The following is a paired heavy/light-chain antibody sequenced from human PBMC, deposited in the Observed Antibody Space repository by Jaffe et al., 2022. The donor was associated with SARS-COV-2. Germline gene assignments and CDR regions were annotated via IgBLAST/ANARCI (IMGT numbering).Heavy chain of an antibody. CDR2: VYYKTNT. D-gene: IGHD1-26*01. J-gene: IGHJ5*02. CDR3: ARDRSGTTSYSWFDP. CDR1: GDSVSSGSYY. Sequence: QVQLQESGPGLVKPSETLSLTCTVSGDSVSSGSYYWTWIRQPPGKGLEWIGNVYYKTNTNYNPSLKSRVTISVDTSKNQFSLKLTSVTVADTAVYYCARDRSGTTSYSWFDPWGQGTLVTVSS. V-gene: IGHV4-61*01.
Light chain of an antibody. CDR3: QAWDSNTAV. J-gene: IGLJ2*01. V-gene: IGLV3-1*01. CDR2: EDS. CDR1: RLGRKY. Sequence: SYELTQSPSVSVSLGQTASITCSGNRLGRKYTCWYQQKPGQSPVLVIYEDSKRPSGIPERFSASNSGNTATLTLSGTQTMDEADYYCQAWDSNTAVFGGGTRLTVL.